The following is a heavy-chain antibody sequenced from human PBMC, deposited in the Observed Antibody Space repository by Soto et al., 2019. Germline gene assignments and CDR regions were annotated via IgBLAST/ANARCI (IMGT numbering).Heavy chain of an antibody. J-gene: IGHJ5*02. Sequence: GSLSLSCAASEITFSSYSMNWVRQAPGKGLEWVSYISSSSSTIYYADSVKGRFTISRDNAKNSLYLQMNSLRDEDTAVYCCARSIVVVPAATMYNWFDPWGQGTLVTVSS. V-gene: IGHV3-48*02. CDR1: EITFSSYS. CDR3: ARSIVVVPAATMYNWFDP. CDR2: ISSSSSTI. D-gene: IGHD2-2*01.